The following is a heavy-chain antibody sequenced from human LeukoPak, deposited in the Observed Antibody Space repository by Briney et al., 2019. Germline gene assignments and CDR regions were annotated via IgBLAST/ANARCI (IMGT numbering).Heavy chain of an antibody. D-gene: IGHD3-22*01. CDR3: ARELRHDYYDSSGLLD. CDR2: ISSSSSYI. Sequence: GGSLRLSCAASGFTFSGYSMNWVRQAPGKGLEWVSSISSSSSYIYYADSVKGRFTISRDNAKNSLYLQMNSLRAEDTAVHYCARELRHDYYDSSGLLDWGQGTLVTVSS. CDR1: GFTFSGYS. J-gene: IGHJ4*02. V-gene: IGHV3-21*01.